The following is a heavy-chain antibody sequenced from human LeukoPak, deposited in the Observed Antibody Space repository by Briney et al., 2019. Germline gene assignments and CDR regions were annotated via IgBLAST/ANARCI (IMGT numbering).Heavy chain of an antibody. D-gene: IGHD3-3*01. CDR3: ARHYDFWSEATYFDY. V-gene: IGHV3-48*04. Sequence: PGGSLRLSCAASGFTFSSYAMSWVRQAPGKGLEWVSYISSSGSTIYYADSVKGRFTISRDNAKNSLYLQMNSLRAEDTAVYYCARHYDFWSEATYFDYWGQGTLVTVSS. CDR1: GFTFSSYA. J-gene: IGHJ4*02. CDR2: ISSSGSTI.